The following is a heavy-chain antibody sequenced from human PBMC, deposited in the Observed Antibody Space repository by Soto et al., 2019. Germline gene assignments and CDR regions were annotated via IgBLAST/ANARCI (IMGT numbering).Heavy chain of an antibody. CDR1: GGSISSYY. D-gene: IGHD5-12*01. CDR2: IYTSGRT. V-gene: IGHV4-4*07. Sequence: SETLSLTCTVSGGSISSYYWSWIRQPAGKGLEWIGRIYTSGRTNHNPSLKSRAIMSVDTSKNQFSLKLSSVTAADTAVYYCARSGNSGYSPHDSWGQGTLVTVSS. J-gene: IGHJ4*02. CDR3: ARSGNSGYSPHDS.